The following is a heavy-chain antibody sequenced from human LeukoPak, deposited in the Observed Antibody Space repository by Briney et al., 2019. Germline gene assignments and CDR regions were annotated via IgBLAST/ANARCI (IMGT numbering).Heavy chain of an antibody. CDR1: GGSISSSNW. D-gene: IGHD1-1*01. V-gene: IGHV4-4*02. CDR2: IYHSGST. J-gene: IGHJ3*02. Sequence: SGTLSLTCAVSGGSISSSNWWSWVRQPPGKGLEWIGEIYHSGSTNYNPSLKSRVTISVDKSKNQFSLKLSSVTAADTAVYYCARHVPVQLERTPHDAFDIWGQGTMVTVSS. CDR3: ARHVPVQLERTPHDAFDI.